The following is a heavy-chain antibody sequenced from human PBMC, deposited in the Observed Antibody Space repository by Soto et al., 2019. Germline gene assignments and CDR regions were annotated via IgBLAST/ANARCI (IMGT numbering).Heavy chain of an antibody. CDR2: IYYSGST. D-gene: IGHD4-4*01. V-gene: IGHV4-59*01. CDR3: ARVSVNYYYYYMDV. CDR1: GGSISSYY. Sequence: SETLSLTCTVSGGSISSYYWSWIRQPPGKGLEWIGYIYYSGSTNYNPSLKSRVTISVDTSKNQFSLKLSSVTAADTAVYYCARVSVNYYYYYMDVWGKGTTVTVS. J-gene: IGHJ6*03.